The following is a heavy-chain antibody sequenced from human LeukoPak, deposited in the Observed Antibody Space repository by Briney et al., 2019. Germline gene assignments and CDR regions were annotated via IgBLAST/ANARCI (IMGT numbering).Heavy chain of an antibody. Sequence: GGSLRLSCAASGFTFSDYYMSWIRQAPGKGLEWISYISTSGSTIYYADSVKGRFTISRDNAKNSLYLQMNSLRAEDTAVYFCARDQFRWGSEIAVYYYGMDVWGQGTTVTVSS. V-gene: IGHV3-11*01. J-gene: IGHJ6*02. CDR1: GFTFSDYY. D-gene: IGHD2-21*01. CDR3: ARDQFRWGSEIAVYYYGMDV. CDR2: ISTSGSTI.